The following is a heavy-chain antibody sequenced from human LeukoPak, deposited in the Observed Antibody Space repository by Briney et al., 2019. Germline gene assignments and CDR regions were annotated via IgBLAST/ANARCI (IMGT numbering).Heavy chain of an antibody. Sequence: RASVKVSCKGSGYTFHNYAINWVRQAPGQGLEWMGWVSPYNGQGKYAQKFQGRVTLTTDTPATTAHMELRSLTSDDTAVYYCARAWDYGDRGEIEHWGRGTLVTVSS. J-gene: IGHJ1*01. V-gene: IGHV1-18*04. D-gene: IGHD4-17*01. CDR3: ARAWDYGDRGEIEH. CDR1: GYTFHNYA. CDR2: VSPYNGQG.